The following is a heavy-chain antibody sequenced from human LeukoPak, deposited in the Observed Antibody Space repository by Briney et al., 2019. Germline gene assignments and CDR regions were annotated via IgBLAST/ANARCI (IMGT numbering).Heavy chain of an antibody. CDR3: ARDLYYYDSSGYSPFDY. V-gene: IGHV4-34*01. Sequence: SETLSLTCAVYGGSFSGHYWSWIRQPPGKGLEWIGEINHSGSTNYNPSLKSRVTMSVDTSKNQFSLKLSSVTAADTAVYYCARDLYYYDSSGYSPFDYWGQGTLVTVSS. CDR2: INHSGST. D-gene: IGHD3-22*01. CDR1: GGSFSGHY. J-gene: IGHJ4*02.